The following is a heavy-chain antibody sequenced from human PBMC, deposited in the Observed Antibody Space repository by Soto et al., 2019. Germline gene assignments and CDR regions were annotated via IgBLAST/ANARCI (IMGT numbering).Heavy chain of an antibody. CDR1: GGXGSSGIDY. Sequence: EXLSLTCTFSGGXGSSGIDYWSWIRQPPGKGLEWIVYIYYSGSTNYNPSLKSRVTISENPYKKTVSLRLISVPAEDTAVYYCARSRSTRQPFDYWGRGTLGTVSS. CDR2: IYYSGST. D-gene: IGHD5-12*01. CDR3: ARSRSTRQPFDY. J-gene: IGHJ4*02. V-gene: IGHV4-61*01.